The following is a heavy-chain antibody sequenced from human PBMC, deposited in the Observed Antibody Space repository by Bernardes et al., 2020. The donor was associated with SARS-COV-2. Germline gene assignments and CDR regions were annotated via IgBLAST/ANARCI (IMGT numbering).Heavy chain of an antibody. CDR1: GFTFSSYA. Sequence: GGSLRLSCAASGFTFSSYAMTWFRQAPGQGLEWVSTISASGSNTFYAESLQGRFTISRDNSGNSLHLHPSRLKTGDTAMYYCAKGTTASGRNNVDFWGRGSLLTVSS. CDR2: ISASGSNT. CDR3: AKGTTASGRNNVDF. V-gene: IGHV3-23*01. D-gene: IGHD1-1*01. J-gene: IGHJ4*02.